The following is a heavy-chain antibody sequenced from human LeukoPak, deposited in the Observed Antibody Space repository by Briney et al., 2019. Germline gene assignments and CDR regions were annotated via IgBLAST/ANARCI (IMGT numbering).Heavy chain of an antibody. V-gene: IGHV5-51*01. D-gene: IGHD6-19*01. Sequence: GESLKISCKGSGYSFTRYWIGWVRQMPGKGLEWMGIIYPGDSDTRYSPSFQGQVTILADKSISTAYLQWSSLKASDTAIYYCARLQYSSAWGDYFDYWGQGTLVTVSS. CDR3: ARLQYSSAWGDYFDY. J-gene: IGHJ4*02. CDR2: IYPGDSDT. CDR1: GYSFTRYW.